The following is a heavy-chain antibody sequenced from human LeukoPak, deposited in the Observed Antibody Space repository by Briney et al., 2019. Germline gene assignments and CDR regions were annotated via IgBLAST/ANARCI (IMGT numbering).Heavy chain of an antibody. CDR2: IWYDGSNK. Sequence: GGSLRLSCAASGFTFSGYGMPWVRQAPGKGLEWVAVIWYDGSNKYYADSVKGRFTISRDNSKNTLYLQMNSLRAEDTAVYYCAREGIQLWLRYYFDYWGQGTLVTVSS. CDR1: GFTFSGYG. CDR3: AREGIQLWLRYYFDY. V-gene: IGHV3-33*01. J-gene: IGHJ4*02. D-gene: IGHD5-18*01.